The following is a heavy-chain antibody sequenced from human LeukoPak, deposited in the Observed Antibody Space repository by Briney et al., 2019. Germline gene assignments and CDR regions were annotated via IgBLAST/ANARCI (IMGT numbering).Heavy chain of an antibody. V-gene: IGHV1-2*02. Sequence: ASVKVSCKASGYTLSDHYKNWVRQAPGQGLEWMGWINPNSGGTNYAQKFQGRVTMTRDASISSVYMELSSLRSDDTAVYYCARSRRLGAFRDAFDIWGQGTMVTVSS. CDR3: ARSRRLGAFRDAFDI. D-gene: IGHD1-26*01. CDR1: GYTLSDHY. J-gene: IGHJ3*02. CDR2: INPNSGGT.